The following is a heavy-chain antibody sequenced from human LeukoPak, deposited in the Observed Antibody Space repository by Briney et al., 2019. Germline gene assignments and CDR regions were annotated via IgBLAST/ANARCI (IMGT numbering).Heavy chain of an antibody. CDR2: INPNSGGT. CDR1: GYTFTGYY. CDR3: ARATTSGDIVATAPLDY. V-gene: IGHV1-2*04. D-gene: IGHD5-12*01. Sequence: EASVKVSCKASGYTFTGYYMHWVRQAPGQGLEWMGWINPNSGGTNYAQKFQGWVTMTRDTFISTAYMELSRLRSDDTAVYYCARATTSGDIVATAPLDYWGQGTLVTVSS. J-gene: IGHJ4*02.